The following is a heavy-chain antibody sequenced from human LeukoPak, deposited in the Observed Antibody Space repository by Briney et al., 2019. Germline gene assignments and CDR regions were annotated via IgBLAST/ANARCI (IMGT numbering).Heavy chain of an antibody. CDR2: ISHSGST. CDR3: ARVKGGWFDP. V-gene: IGHV4-30-2*01. CDR1: GGSISSGGYS. Sequence: SETLSPTCAVSGGSISSGGYSWSWLRQPPGKGLEWIGYISHSGSTYYNPSLKSRVTISIDRSKNQFSLKLSSVTAADTAVYYCARVKGGWFDPWGQGSLVSVSS. J-gene: IGHJ5*02. D-gene: IGHD3-16*01.